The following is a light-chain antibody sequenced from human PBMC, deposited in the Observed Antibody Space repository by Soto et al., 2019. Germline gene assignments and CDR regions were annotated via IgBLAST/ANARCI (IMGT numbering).Light chain of an antibody. J-gene: IGLJ2*01. Sequence: QSVLTQAPSASGTPGQRVTISCSGSSSNIGSNYVYWYQQVPGTAPKLLIYRNNQRPSGVPDRVSVSKSGTSASLAINGLRSEDEADYYCAAWDDSLSGPVFGGGTKLTVL. CDR1: SSNIGSNY. CDR3: AAWDDSLSGPV. V-gene: IGLV1-47*01. CDR2: RNN.